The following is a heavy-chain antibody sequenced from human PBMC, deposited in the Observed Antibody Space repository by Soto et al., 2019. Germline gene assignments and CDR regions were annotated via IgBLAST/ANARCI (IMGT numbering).Heavy chain of an antibody. V-gene: IGHV4-34*01. J-gene: IGHJ4*02. D-gene: IGHD2-8*02. Sequence: SETLSLTCAVYGGSFSGYYWTWIRQPPGTGLEWIGEINHSGSTNYNPFLKSRVTISVDTSKNLFSLKLTSVTAADTAVYYCARDKITGLFDYWGQGTLVTVSS. CDR2: INHSGST. CDR3: ARDKITGLFDY. CDR1: GGSFSGYY.